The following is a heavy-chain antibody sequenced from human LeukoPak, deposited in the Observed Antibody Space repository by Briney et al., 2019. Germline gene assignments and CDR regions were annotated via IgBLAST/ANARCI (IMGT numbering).Heavy chain of an antibody. Sequence: SSETLSLTCTVSGGSISSYYWSWIRQPPGKGLEWIGYIYYSGSTNYNPSLKSRVTISVDTSKNQFSLKLSSVTAADTAVYYCARRSSTSPLDWYFDLWGRGTLVTVSS. D-gene: IGHD2-2*01. CDR1: GGSISSYY. CDR2: IYYSGST. V-gene: IGHV4-59*08. J-gene: IGHJ2*01. CDR3: ARRSSTSPLDWYFDL.